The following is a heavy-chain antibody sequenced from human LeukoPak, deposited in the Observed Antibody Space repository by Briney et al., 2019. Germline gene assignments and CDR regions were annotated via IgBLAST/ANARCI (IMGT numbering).Heavy chain of an antibody. CDR2: ISSSSSYI. Sequence: GGSLRLSCAASGFTFSSYSMNWVRQAPGEGLEWVSSISSSSSYIYYADSVKGRFTISRDNAKNSLYLQMNSLRAEDTAVYYCARGPLFWSGYYFDYWGQGTLVTVSS. D-gene: IGHD3-3*01. J-gene: IGHJ4*02. V-gene: IGHV3-21*01. CDR3: ARGPLFWSGYYFDY. CDR1: GFTFSSYS.